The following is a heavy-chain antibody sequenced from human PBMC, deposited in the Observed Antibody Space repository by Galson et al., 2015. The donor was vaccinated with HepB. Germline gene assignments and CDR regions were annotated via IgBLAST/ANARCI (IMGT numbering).Heavy chain of an antibody. J-gene: IGHJ1*01. V-gene: IGHV4-30-4*01. Sequence: TLSLTCTVSGGSISSGDYYWSWIRQPPGKGLEWIGYIYYSGSTYYNPSLKSRVTISVDTSKNQFSLKLSSVTAADTAVYYCARVRIGDGLDCSSTSCYEGNPNTVEYFQHWGQGTLVTVSS. CDR1: GGSISSGDYY. CDR3: ARVRIGDGLDCSSTSCYEGNPNTVEYFQH. CDR2: IYYSGST. D-gene: IGHD2-2*01.